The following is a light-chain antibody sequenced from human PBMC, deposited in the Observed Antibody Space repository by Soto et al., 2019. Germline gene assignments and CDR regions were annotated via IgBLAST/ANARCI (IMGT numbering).Light chain of an antibody. V-gene: IGLV1-40*01. CDR3: QSYDSSLSGWV. Sequence: QSVLTQPPSVSGAPGQRVTISCTGSRSNIGAGYDVHWYQQLPGTAPKLLIYGNSNRPSGVPDRFSGSKSGTSASLAITGLQAEDEADYYCQSYDSSLSGWVFAGGTKLTVL. CDR1: RSNIGAGYD. J-gene: IGLJ3*02. CDR2: GNS.